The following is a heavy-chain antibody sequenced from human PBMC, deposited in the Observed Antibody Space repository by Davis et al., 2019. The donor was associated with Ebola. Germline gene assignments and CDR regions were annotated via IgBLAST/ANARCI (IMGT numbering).Heavy chain of an antibody. CDR2: IYPGDSDT. J-gene: IGHJ4*02. CDR1: GYSFTTYW. V-gene: IGHV5-51*01. Sequence: GESLKISCKGSGYSFTTYWIGWVRQMPGKGLEWMGMIYPGDSDTIYSPSFQGQVTISVDKSINTAYLQWSSLNASDTAMYYCARCSSASCYRVYYWGQGTLVTVSS. D-gene: IGHD2-2*01. CDR3: ARCSSASCYRVYY.